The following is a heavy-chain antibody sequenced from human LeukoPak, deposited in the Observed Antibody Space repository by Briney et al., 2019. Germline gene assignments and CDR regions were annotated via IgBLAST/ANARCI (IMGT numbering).Heavy chain of an antibody. CDR1: GFIFSDYI. Sequence: GGSLRLSCAASGFIFSDYIMDWVRQAPGKGLEWVGRIRTRINSSTTEYAASVKGSFTISRDDSKNSMYLHMNSLKTEDTTVYHCSRDGGEGGNSAFDIWGQGTMVTVSS. J-gene: IGHJ3*02. V-gene: IGHV3-72*01. D-gene: IGHD4-23*01. CDR2: IRTRINSSTT. CDR3: SRDGGEGGNSAFDI.